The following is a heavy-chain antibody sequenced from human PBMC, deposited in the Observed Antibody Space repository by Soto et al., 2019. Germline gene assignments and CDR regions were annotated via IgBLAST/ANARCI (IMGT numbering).Heavy chain of an antibody. CDR2: INPKSGGT. CDR3: ARDLAQGGGSEGFDY. D-gene: IGHD1-26*01. V-gene: IGHV1-2*02. J-gene: IGHJ4*02. Sequence: ASVKVSCKASGYTFTVYYMHWVRQAPGQGLEWMGWINPKSGGTMYPQKFQGRVTMTWDTSISTAYMALTRLRSDDTAVYYCARDLAQGGGSEGFDYWGQGTLVTVSS. CDR1: GYTFTVYY.